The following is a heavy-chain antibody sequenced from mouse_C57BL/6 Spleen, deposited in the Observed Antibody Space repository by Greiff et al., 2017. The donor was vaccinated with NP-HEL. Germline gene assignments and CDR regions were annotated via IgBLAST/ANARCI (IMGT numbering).Heavy chain of an antibody. CDR3: ARKEYGYDGGAMDY. Sequence: VQLQQPGAELVRPGTSVKLSCKASGYTFTSYWMHWVKQRPGQGLEWIGVIDPSDSYTNYNQKFKGKATLTVDTSSSTAYMQLSSLTSEDSAVYYCARKEYGYDGGAMDYWGQGTSVTVSS. V-gene: IGHV1-59*01. CDR2: IDPSDSYT. J-gene: IGHJ4*01. D-gene: IGHD2-2*01. CDR1: GYTFTSYW.